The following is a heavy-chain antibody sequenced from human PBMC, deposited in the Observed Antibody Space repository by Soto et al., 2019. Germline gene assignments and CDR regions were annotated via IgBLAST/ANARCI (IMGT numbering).Heavy chain of an antibody. CDR1: GGTFSSYA. CDR2: IIPIFGTA. D-gene: IGHD2-21*01. Sequence: ASVKVSCKASGGTFSSYAISWVRQAPGQGLEWMGGIIPIFGTANYAQKFQGRVTITADESTSTAYMELSSLRSEDTAVYYCARDHFDSSLAPLDYWGQGTLVTVSS. CDR3: ARDHFDSSLAPLDY. J-gene: IGHJ4*02. V-gene: IGHV1-69*13.